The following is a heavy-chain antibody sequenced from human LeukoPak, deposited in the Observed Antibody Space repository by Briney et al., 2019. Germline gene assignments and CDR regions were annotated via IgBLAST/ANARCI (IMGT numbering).Heavy chain of an antibody. CDR1: GGSISSGGYY. V-gene: IGHV4-31*03. Sequence: SETLSLTCTVSGGSISSGGYYWSWIRQHPGQGLEWIGYIYYSGGTYYNPSLKSRVTISVDTSKNQFSLKLSSVTAADTAVYYCARDDKAGDSSGLSHWGQGTLVTVSS. CDR3: ARDDKAGDSSGLSH. D-gene: IGHD3-22*01. CDR2: IYYSGGT. J-gene: IGHJ4*02.